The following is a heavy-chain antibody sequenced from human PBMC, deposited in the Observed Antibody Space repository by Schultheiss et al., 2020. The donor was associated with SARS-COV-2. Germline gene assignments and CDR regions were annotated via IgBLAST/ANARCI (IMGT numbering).Heavy chain of an antibody. CDR3: ARDENYYGSGSYYPFDY. J-gene: IGHJ4*02. CDR2: ISAYNGNT. Sequence: APVKVSCKASGYTFTSYGISWVRQAPGQGLEWMGWISAYNGNTNYAQKLQGRVTMTTDTSTSTAYMELRSLRSDDTAVYYCARDENYYGSGSYYPFDYWGQGTLVTVSS. D-gene: IGHD3-10*01. V-gene: IGHV1-18*01. CDR1: GYTFTSYG.